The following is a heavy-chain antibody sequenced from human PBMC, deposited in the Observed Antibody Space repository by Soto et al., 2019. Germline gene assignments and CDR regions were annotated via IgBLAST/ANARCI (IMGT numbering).Heavy chain of an antibody. Sequence: LRLSCAASEFTFSSYCMHWVRQAPGKGLVWVSRINSDGSSTSYADSVKGRFTISRGNAKNTLYLQMNSLRAEDTAVYYCARDNWNYPFDYWGQGTLVTVSS. J-gene: IGHJ4*02. V-gene: IGHV3-74*01. CDR2: INSDGSST. D-gene: IGHD1-7*01. CDR1: EFTFSSYC. CDR3: ARDNWNYPFDY.